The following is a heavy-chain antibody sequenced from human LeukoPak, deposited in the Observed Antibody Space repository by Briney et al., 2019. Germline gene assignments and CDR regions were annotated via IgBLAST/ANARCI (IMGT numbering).Heavy chain of an antibody. V-gene: IGHV3-7*03. J-gene: IGHJ4*02. CDR1: EFTFSSSW. Sequence: GGSLRDSFTASEFTFSSSWMTWVRQAPGKGLAWLANINEEGSAKSHFDTVRGRFSISRDNAKKSLYLQMNSLRAEDTAVYYCARDRATSTFDYWGQGTLVTVSS. CDR2: INEEGSAK. CDR3: ARDRATSTFDY. D-gene: IGHD2-2*01.